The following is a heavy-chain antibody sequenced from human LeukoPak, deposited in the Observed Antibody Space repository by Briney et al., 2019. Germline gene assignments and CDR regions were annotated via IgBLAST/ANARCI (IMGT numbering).Heavy chain of an antibody. CDR1: GFTFSDYD. Sequence: GGSLRLSCSASGFTFSDYDMNWVRQAPGKGLEWVSAISGRSSHIYYGESVKGRFTISRDNAKNSLYLQMDSLGVEDTAVYYCGRAFPPLRTSSAGDLWGQGTLVIVSS. J-gene: IGHJ1*01. CDR2: ISGRSSHI. CDR3: GRAFPPLRTSSAGDL. D-gene: IGHD3-16*01. V-gene: IGHV3-21*01.